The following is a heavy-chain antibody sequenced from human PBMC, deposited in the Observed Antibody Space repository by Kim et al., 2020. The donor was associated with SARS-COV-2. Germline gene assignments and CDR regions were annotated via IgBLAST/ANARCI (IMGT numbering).Heavy chain of an antibody. Sequence: GGSLRLSCAASGFTFSNAWMSWVRQAPGKGLEWVGRIKSKTDGGTTDYAAPVKGRFTISRDDSKNTMYLQTNSLKTEDTAVYYCATRRYDFWSDPRSYYYDGLDDWGQGTTVTVSS. CDR3: ATRRYDFWSDPRSYYYDGLDD. V-gene: IGHV3-15*01. CDR2: IKSKTDGGTT. CDR1: GFTFSNAW. J-gene: IGHJ6*02. D-gene: IGHD3-3*01.